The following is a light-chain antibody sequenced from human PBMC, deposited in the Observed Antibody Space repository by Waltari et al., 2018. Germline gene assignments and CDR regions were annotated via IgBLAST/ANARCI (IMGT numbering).Light chain of an antibody. J-gene: IGLJ1*01. CDR2: EVS. Sequence: QSALTQPPSASGSPGQSVTISCTGTSSDIGAYNYVSWYQQYPGKAPNLIICEVSKRPSGVPDRFSGSKSGNTASLTVSGLQAEDEADYYCSSYGGSNNLYVFGTGTKVTVL. V-gene: IGLV2-8*01. CDR3: SSYGGSNNLYV. CDR1: SSDIGAYNY.